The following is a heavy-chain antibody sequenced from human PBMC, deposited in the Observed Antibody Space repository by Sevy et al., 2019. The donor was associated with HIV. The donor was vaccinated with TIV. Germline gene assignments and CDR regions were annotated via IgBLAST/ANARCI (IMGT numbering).Heavy chain of an antibody. CDR3: ARDSGGALDY. J-gene: IGHJ4*02. V-gene: IGHV3-7*01. CDR2: IRQDEGDR. D-gene: IGHD1-26*01. CDR1: GFTFSNFW. Sequence: GGYLRLSCVASGFTFSNFWMAWVRQAPGRGLEWVANIRQDEGDRGYVDPVKGRFTTSRDNTKNSLYLQMDSLRAEDTGVYYCARDSGGALDYWGQGTLVTVSS.